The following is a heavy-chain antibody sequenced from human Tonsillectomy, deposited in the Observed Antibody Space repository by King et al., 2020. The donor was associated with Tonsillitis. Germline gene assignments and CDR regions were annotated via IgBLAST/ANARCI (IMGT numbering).Heavy chain of an antibody. D-gene: IGHD4-17*01. CDR3: ARISNGDYSWFDY. V-gene: IGHV4-34*01. J-gene: IGHJ4*02. CDR1: GGSFSGYY. CDR2: VNHSGST. Sequence: VQLQQWGAGLLKPSETLSLTCAVYGGSFSGYYWSWIRQLPGKGLEWIGEVNHSGSTNYTPSLKSRVTISVDTSKNQFSLNLSSVTAADTAVYFCARISNGDYSWFDYWGQGTLVTVSS.